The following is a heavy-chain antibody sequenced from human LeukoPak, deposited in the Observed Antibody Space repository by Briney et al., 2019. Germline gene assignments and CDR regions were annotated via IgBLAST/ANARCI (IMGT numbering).Heavy chain of an antibody. D-gene: IGHD4-17*01. Sequence: GGSLRLSCAASGFTFSSYAMSWVRQAPGKGLEWVSTISGSGGSTYSADSVKGRFTISRDNSKNTLYLQMNSLRAEDTAVYYCARARSVYGDHGCYYWGQGTLVTVSS. J-gene: IGHJ4*02. V-gene: IGHV3-23*01. CDR3: ARARSVYGDHGCYY. CDR1: GFTFSSYA. CDR2: ISGSGGST.